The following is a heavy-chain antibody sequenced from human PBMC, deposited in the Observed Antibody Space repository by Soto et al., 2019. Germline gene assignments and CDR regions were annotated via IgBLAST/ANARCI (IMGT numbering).Heavy chain of an antibody. Sequence: ESGGGLIQPGGSLRLSCAVSGFTVSNNYMSWVRQAPGKGLEGVSVIYSGGYTAYGDSVKGRFTISRDNSKNTLYLQMNSRGAPAPPVFSWATTPGGGGYWGQGTLVTVSS. J-gene: IGHJ4*02. CDR3: ATTPGGGGY. V-gene: IGHV3-53*01. CDR1: GFTVSNNY. D-gene: IGHD3-10*01. CDR2: IYSGGYT.